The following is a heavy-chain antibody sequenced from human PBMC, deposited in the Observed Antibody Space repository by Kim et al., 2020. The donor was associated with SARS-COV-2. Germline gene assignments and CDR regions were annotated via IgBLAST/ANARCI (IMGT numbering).Heavy chain of an antibody. CDR3: ARDRGMSTVADHYGMDV. V-gene: IGHV4-59*01. J-gene: IGHJ6*01. Sequence: SETLSLTCTVSGGSINTFYWSWIRQAPGKGLEWIGRIYYSGATDYNPSLTSRVSIAIDTSLTQFFLSLDSVTAAATAIYYCARDRGMSTVADHYGMDVWG. D-gene: IGHD3-10*01. CDR1: GGSINTFY. CDR2: IYYSGAT.